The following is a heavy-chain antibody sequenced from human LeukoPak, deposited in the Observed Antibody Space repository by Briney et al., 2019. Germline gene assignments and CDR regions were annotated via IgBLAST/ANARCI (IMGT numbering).Heavy chain of an antibody. CDR1: GGSISSYY. D-gene: IGHD5-12*01. J-gene: IGHJ4*02. Sequence: SETLSLTCTVSGGSISSYYWSWIRQPPGKGLEWIGYIYYSGSTNYNPSLKSRVTISVDTSKNQLSLKLSSVTAADTAVYYCARQGGYGHFDYWGQGTLVTVSS. V-gene: IGHV4-59*08. CDR2: IYYSGST. CDR3: ARQGGYGHFDY.